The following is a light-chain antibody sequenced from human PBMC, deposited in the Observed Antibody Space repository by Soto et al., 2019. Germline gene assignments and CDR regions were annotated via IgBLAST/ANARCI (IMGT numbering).Light chain of an antibody. CDR2: IAS. Sequence: EIVLTQSPGTLSLSPGERATLSCRASQTISSNQLAWYQQKPGQAPMLLIYIASSRASGIPDRFSGSGSGTDFTLTISKLEPEDFAVYYCQQYGSSLITFGQGTRLEIK. V-gene: IGKV3-20*01. J-gene: IGKJ5*01. CDR1: QTISSNQ. CDR3: QQYGSSLIT.